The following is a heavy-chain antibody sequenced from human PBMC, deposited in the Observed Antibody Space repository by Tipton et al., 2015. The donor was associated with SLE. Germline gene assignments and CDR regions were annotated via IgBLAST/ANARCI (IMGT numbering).Heavy chain of an antibody. V-gene: IGHV3-23*01. Sequence: SLRLSCAASGFTFRNYAMSWVRQAPGKGLDWASSISSSGGSTYNADSVKGRFTISRDNSNNTLYLQMNTLRVEDTAIYYCATTYNFGSGFDYWGQGTLVTVSS. CDR2: ISSSGGST. D-gene: IGHD3/OR15-3a*01. J-gene: IGHJ4*02. CDR3: ATTYNFGSGFDY. CDR1: GFTFRNYA.